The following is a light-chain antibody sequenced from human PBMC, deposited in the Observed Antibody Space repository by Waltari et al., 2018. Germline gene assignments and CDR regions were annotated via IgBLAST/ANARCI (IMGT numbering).Light chain of an antibody. CDR1: NYNIGNHY. CDR2: RNK. CDR3: ASWDGSLGGVI. V-gene: IGLV1-47*01. J-gene: IGLJ2*01. Sequence: QSVLSQPPSASGTPGQRVTISCSGSNYNIGNHYVYWYHQLPGTAPKLLIVRNKPRPPGVPDRFSGAQSGTSASLAISGLRSEDEADYYCASWDGSLGGVIFGGGTKLTVL.